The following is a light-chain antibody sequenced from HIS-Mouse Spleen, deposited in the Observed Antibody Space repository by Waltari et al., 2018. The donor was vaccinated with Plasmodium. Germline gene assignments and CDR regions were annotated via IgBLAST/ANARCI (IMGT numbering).Light chain of an antibody. Sequence: EIVMTKSPATLSLSPGERPTLSCRASQSVSSSYLSWYQQKPGQAPRLLIYGASTRATGIPARFSGSGSGTDFTLTISSLQPEDFAVYYCQQDYNLPYTFGQGTKLEIK. J-gene: IGKJ2*01. CDR1: QSVSSSY. CDR3: QQDYNLPYT. CDR2: GAS. V-gene: IGKV3D-7*01.